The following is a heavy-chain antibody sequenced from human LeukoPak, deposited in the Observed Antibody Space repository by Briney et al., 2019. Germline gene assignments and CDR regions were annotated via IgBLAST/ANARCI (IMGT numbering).Heavy chain of an antibody. J-gene: IGHJ4*02. CDR2: MTGDGAST. D-gene: IGHD5-12*01. Sequence: GGSLRLSCAASGFTFSSYGMHWVRQAPGKGLEWVSAMTGDGASTYYADSVKGRFTISRDNSKNTLYLQMNSLRAEDTAVYYCARGPSGYHNTGGQGTLVTVSS. V-gene: IGHV3-NL1*01. CDR3: ARGPSGYHNT. CDR1: GFTFSSYG.